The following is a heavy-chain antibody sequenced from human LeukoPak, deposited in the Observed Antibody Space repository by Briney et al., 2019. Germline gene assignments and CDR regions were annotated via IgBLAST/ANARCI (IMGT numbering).Heavy chain of an antibody. V-gene: IGHV1-2*02. D-gene: IGHD2-15*01. CDR1: GYTFTGYN. Sequence: ASVKVSCKASGYTFTGYNMYWVRQAPGQGLEWMGGINPNSGGTNYAQKFQGRVTMARDTSISTAYMELSRLRSEDTAVYYCARETGYCSGGSCYNWFDPWGQGTLVTVSS. J-gene: IGHJ5*02. CDR3: ARETGYCSGGSCYNWFDP. CDR2: INPNSGGT.